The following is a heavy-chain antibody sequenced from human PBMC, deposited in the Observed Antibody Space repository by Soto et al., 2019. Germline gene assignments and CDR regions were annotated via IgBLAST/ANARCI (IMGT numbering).Heavy chain of an antibody. CDR2: MNPNSGNT. V-gene: IGHV1-8*01. CDR3: ASRAYDGSGYLSYYFDC. Sequence: ASVKVSCKASGYTFTSYDINWVRQATGQGLEWMGWMNPNSGNTGYAQKFQGRVTMTRNTSISTAYMELSSLRSEDTAVYSGASRAYDGSGYLSYYFDCLGQGTLITVSS. CDR1: GYTFTSYD. J-gene: IGHJ4*02. D-gene: IGHD3-22*01.